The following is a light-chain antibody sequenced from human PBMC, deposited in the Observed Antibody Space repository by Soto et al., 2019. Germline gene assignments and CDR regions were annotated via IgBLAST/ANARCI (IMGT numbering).Light chain of an antibody. CDR1: HSLIYSAGITY. J-gene: IGKJ2*01. V-gene: IGKV2-30*01. Sequence: DVVMTQSPLMLPVTLGQPASISCTSSHSLIYSAGITYLSWLQQRPGQSPRRLFYLVSNRDYGVPDRFSGSGSGTEFTLIILRVEAEDVGVYHCMGGAPWPYAFGQGTKLEI. CDR3: MGGAPWPYA. CDR2: LVS.